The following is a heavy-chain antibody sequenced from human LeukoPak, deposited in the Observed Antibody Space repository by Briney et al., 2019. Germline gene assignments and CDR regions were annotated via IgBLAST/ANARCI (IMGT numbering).Heavy chain of an antibody. J-gene: IGHJ4*02. D-gene: IGHD3-22*01. CDR1: GFAFSSYA. CDR3: ARRRWTMIVVAHLYYFDY. V-gene: IGHV4-34*01. Sequence: GSLRLSCAASGFAFSSYAMSWIRQPPGKGLEWIGEINHSGSTNYNPSLKSRVTISVDTSKNQFSLKLSSVTAADTAVYYCARRRWTMIVVAHLYYFDYWGQGTLVTVSS. CDR2: INHSGST.